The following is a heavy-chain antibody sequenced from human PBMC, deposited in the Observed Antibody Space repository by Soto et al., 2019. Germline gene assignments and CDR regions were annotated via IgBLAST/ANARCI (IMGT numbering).Heavy chain of an antibody. D-gene: IGHD5-18*01. V-gene: IGHV3-21*01. Sequence: PGGSLRLSCAASGFTFSTYSMNRVRQAPGKGLEWVSSISSSSGYIYYADSVKGRFTISRDDAKNSLSLQMNSLRAEDTAVYYCARVRSYSYGQGYGMDVWGQGTTVTVSS. J-gene: IGHJ6*02. CDR3: ARVRSYSYGQGYGMDV. CDR1: GFTFSTYS. CDR2: ISSSSGYI.